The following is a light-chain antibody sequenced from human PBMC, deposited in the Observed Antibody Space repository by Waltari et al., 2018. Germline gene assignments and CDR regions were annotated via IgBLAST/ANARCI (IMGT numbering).Light chain of an antibody. V-gene: IGLV2-23*02. CDR1: SSDVGSFNL. CDR2: VVT. J-gene: IGLJ3*02. Sequence: QSALTQPASVSGSPGQSITISCTSTSSDVGSFNLVSWYQQHPGKAPTLMIYVVTKRSSGVANRFWGSKSGNTASLTISGLQAEDEADYYCCSYATSSWVFGGGTRLTVL. CDR3: CSYATSSWV.